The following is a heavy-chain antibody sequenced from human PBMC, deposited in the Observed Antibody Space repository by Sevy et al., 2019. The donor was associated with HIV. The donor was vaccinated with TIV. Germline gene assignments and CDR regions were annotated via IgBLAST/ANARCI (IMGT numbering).Heavy chain of an antibody. J-gene: IGHJ4*02. CDR2: FDPQRGKI. CDR3: TTDVRLGDFRLWDD. Sequence: ASVKVSCQVFEYSLNELSIHWVRQAPGKGLEWMGGFDPQRGKIIYAQKFQGRVTMTEDTSTDTAYMELSNLRSEDTAVYYCTTDVRLGDFRLWDDWGQGTRVTVSS. D-gene: IGHD4-17*01. CDR1: EYSLNELS. V-gene: IGHV1-24*01.